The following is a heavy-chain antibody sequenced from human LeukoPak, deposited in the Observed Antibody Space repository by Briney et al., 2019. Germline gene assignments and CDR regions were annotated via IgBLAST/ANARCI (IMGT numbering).Heavy chain of an antibody. V-gene: IGHV3-66*01. CDR2: IYSGGDT. J-gene: IGHJ4*02. D-gene: IGHD5-18*01. CDR3: ARGGRGYNYGPDY. CDR1: GFTVSSNH. Sequence: PGGSLRLSCAASGFTVSSNHMSWVGQAPGKWMEWVSIIYSGGDTYYADSVKGRFTISRDNSKNTVYLQMNSLRAEDTAVYYCARGGRGYNYGPDYWGQGTLVTVSS.